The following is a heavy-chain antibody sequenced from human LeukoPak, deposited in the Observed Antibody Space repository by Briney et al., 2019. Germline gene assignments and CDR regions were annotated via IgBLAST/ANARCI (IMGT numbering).Heavy chain of an antibody. CDR3: ARGGVDY. V-gene: IGHV3-23*01. D-gene: IGHD3-16*01. CDR2: ISGSGGST. J-gene: IGHJ4*02. Sequence: GGSLRLSWAASGFTFSSYGMSWVRQAPGKGLEWVSAISGSGGSTHYADSVKGRFTISRDNAKNTLYLQMNSLRAEDTAVYYCARGGVDYWGQGTLVTVSS. CDR1: GFTFSSYG.